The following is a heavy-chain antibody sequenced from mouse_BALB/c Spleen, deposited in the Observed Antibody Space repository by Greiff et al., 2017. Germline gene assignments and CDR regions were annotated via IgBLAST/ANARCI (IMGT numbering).Heavy chain of an antibody. V-gene: IGHV1-12*01. CDR2: IYPGNGDT. Sequence: QVQLQQPGAELVKPGASVKMSCKASGYTFTSYNMHWVKQTPGQGLEWIGAIYPGNGDTSYNQKFKGKATLTADKSSSTAYMQLSSLTSEDSAVYYGAREHSREVDAMDYWGQGTSVTVSS. CDR1: GYTFTSYN. CDR3: AREHSREVDAMDY. J-gene: IGHJ4*01.